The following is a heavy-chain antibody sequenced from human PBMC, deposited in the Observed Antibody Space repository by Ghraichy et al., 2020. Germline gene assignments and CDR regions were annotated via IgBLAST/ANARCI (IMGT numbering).Heavy chain of an antibody. CDR3: ARDQDPPDIVVVPSGAFDI. V-gene: IGHV1-2*02. CDR2: INPNSGCT. CDR1: GYTFTGHY. Sequence: ASVKVSCKASGYTFTGHYMHEVRQAPCQGLEWMGWINPNSGCTNYAQKFQGRVTMTRDTSISTAYMELSRLRSDDTAVYYCARDQDPPDIVVVPSGAFDIWGQVTMVTVSS. D-gene: IGHD3-22*01. J-gene: IGHJ3*02.